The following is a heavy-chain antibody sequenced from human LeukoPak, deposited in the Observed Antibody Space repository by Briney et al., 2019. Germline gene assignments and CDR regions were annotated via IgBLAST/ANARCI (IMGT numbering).Heavy chain of an antibody. Sequence: SETLSLTCTVSGGSISSGDYYWSWIRQPPGKGLEWIGEINDSGTSNYSPSLKSRVTVSVDTSKNQFSLKLRSVTAADTAVYYCARAPLLYFDFWSGYRYMGGFDYWGQGIPVTVSS. CDR1: GGSISSGDYY. CDR2: INDSGTS. V-gene: IGHV4-39*07. CDR3: ARAPLLYFDFWSGYRYMGGFDY. J-gene: IGHJ4*02. D-gene: IGHD3-3*01.